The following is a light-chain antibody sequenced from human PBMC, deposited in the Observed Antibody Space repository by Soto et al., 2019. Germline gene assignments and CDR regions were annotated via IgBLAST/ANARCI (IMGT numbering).Light chain of an antibody. CDR1: NSDVGDY. CDR3: SSYRSLPYV. CDR2: DVT. Sequence: QSVLTQPASVSGSPGQSITISCTGTNSDVGDYVSWYQQYPGKAPKLMMYDVTKRPSWVSNRFSGSKSGNTASLTISGLQAEDEADYYCSSYRSLPYVFGTGTKLTVL. V-gene: IGLV2-14*03. J-gene: IGLJ1*01.